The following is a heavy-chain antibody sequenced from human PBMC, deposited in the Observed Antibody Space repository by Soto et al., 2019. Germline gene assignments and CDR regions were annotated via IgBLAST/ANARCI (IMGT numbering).Heavy chain of an antibody. V-gene: IGHV3-30*18. CDR1: GFTFSSYG. J-gene: IGHJ3*02. CDR2: ISYDGSNK. D-gene: IGHD1-1*01. CDR3: AKAAGNWNDYDAFDI. Sequence: GGSLRLSCAASGFTFSSYGMHWVRQAPGKGLEWVAVISYDGSNKYYADSVKGRFTISRDNSKNTLYLQMNSLRAEDTAVYYCAKAAGNWNDYDAFDIWGQGTMVTVSS.